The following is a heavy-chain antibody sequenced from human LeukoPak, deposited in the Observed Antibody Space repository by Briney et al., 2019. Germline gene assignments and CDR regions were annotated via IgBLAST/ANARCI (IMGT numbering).Heavy chain of an antibody. D-gene: IGHD2-2*01. V-gene: IGHV4-4*07. CDR2: IYTSGST. Sequence: SETLSLTCTVSGGSISSYYWSWIRQPAGKGLEWIGRIYTSGSTNYNPSLKSRVTISVDTSKNQFSLKLSSVTAADTAVYYCARVLKVPAAISAFDIWGQGTMVTVSS. J-gene: IGHJ3*02. CDR1: GGSISSYY. CDR3: ARVLKVPAAISAFDI.